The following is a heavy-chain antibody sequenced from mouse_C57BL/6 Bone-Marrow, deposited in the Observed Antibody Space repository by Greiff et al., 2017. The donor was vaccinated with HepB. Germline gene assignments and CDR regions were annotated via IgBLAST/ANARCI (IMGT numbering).Heavy chain of an antibody. D-gene: IGHD1-1*01. CDR1: GYTFTSYW. CDR2: IDPSDSYT. Sequence: QVQLQQPGAELVMPGASVKLSCKASGYTFTSYWMHWVKQRPGQGLEWIGEIDPSDSYTNYNQKFKGKSTLTVDKSSSIAYMQLSSLTSEDSAVYYCARFIYYYGSSYSPYFDVWGTGTTVTVSS. CDR3: ARFIYYYGSSYSPYFDV. J-gene: IGHJ1*03. V-gene: IGHV1-69*01.